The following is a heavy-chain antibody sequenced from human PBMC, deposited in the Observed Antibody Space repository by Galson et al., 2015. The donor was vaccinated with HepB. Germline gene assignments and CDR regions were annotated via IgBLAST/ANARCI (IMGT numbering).Heavy chain of an antibody. D-gene: IGHD4/OR15-4a*01. J-gene: IGHJ3*02. V-gene: IGHV3-66*02. Sequence: LRLSCAASGLTVSSNYMNWVRQAPGKGLEWVSVIYSGSGDFTYYADSVKDRFTISRDNPRNTVSLQMNSLRTEDTAVYYCATAKFGSGAYWTFDIWGQGTLVTVSS. CDR3: ATAKFGSGAYWTFDI. CDR1: GLTVSSNY. CDR2: IYSGSGDFT.